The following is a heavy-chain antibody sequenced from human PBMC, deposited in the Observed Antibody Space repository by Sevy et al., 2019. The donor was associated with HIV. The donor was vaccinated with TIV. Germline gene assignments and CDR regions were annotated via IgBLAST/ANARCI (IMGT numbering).Heavy chain of an antibody. Sequence: GGSLRLSCAASGFTFSNYAIHWVRQAPGKGLQWVALISSRGTYKYYADSMKGRLSISRDDSKNTLFLQMNSLRAEDTALYYCAKIRAAFGGLNEGYDFDIWGQGTMVTVSS. D-gene: IGHD3-16*01. CDR3: AKIRAAFGGLNEGYDFDI. CDR2: ISSRGTYK. J-gene: IGHJ3*02. V-gene: IGHV3-30-3*02. CDR1: GFTFSNYA.